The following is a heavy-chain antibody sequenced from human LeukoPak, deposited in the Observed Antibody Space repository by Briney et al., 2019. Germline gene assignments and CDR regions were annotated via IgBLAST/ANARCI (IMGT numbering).Heavy chain of an antibody. Sequence: GGSLRLSCAASGFTFNSYAMHWVRQAPGKGLEWVAVISYDGSNKYYADSVKGRFTISRDNSENTLYLQMNSLRAEDTAVYYCARDSEPGIAARFDYWGQGTLVTVSS. V-gene: IGHV3-30*01. CDR2: ISYDGSNK. CDR1: GFTFNSYA. CDR3: ARDSEPGIAARFDY. D-gene: IGHD6-6*01. J-gene: IGHJ4*02.